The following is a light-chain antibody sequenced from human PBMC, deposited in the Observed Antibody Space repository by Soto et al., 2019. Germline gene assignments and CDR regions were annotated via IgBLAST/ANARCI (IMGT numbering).Light chain of an antibody. CDR2: FESDSDK. Sequence: QPVLTQPSSLSASPGASASLTCTLRSGINVGTNRIYWYQQKPGSPPQYLLRFESDSDKHQGSGVPSRFSGSKDASANAGILLISGLQSEDEADYYCMIWHNNAWVFGGGTQLTVL. CDR3: MIWHNNAWV. V-gene: IGLV5-45*03. CDR1: SGINVGTNR. J-gene: IGLJ3*02.